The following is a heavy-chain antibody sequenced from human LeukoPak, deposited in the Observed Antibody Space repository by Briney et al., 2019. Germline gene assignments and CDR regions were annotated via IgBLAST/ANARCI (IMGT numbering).Heavy chain of an antibody. D-gene: IGHD3-3*01. V-gene: IGHV3-13*01. CDR2: IGTAGDT. CDR1: GFTFSSYD. J-gene: IGHJ4*02. Sequence: GGSLRLSCAASGFTFSSYDMHWVRQATGKGLEWVSAIGTAGDTYYSGSVKGRFTISRENAKNSLYLQMNSLRAGDTAVYYCARATGDFWSGYYLRYWGQGTLVTVSS. CDR3: ARATGDFWSGYYLRY.